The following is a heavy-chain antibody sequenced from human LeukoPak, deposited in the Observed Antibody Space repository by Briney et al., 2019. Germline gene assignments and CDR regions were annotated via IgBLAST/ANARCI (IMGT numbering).Heavy chain of an antibody. CDR2: TTFSGDST. D-gene: IGHD1-26*01. Sequence: GGSLRLSCAASGFTFNSYAMNWVRQAPGKGLEWVSSTTFSGDSTYYGDSVKGRFTVSRDNARNSLSLQMNSLRVEDTAVYYCARDRQSGSHLNFFDYWGQGALVTVSS. CDR3: ARDRQSGSHLNFFDY. V-gene: IGHV3-21*01. CDR1: GFTFNSYA. J-gene: IGHJ4*02.